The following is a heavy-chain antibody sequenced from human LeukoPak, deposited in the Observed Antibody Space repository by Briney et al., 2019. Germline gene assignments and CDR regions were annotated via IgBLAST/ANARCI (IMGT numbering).Heavy chain of an antibody. J-gene: IGHJ5*02. V-gene: IGHV3-53*01. CDR1: GFTVSSNY. CDR3: AKERDEYNWFDP. Sequence: GGSLRLSCAASGFTVSSNYMSWVRQAPGKGLEWVSVIYSGGSTYYADSVKGRFTISRDNSKNTLYLQMNSLRAEDTAVYYCAKERDEYNWFDPWGQGTLVTVSS. CDR2: IYSGGST.